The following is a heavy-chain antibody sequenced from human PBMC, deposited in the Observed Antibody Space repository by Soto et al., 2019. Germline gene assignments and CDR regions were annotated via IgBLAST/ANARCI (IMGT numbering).Heavy chain of an antibody. Sequence: GGSLRLSCAASGFTFSSYSMNWVRQAPGKGLEWVSSISSSSSYIYYADSVKGRFTISRDNAKNSLYLQMNSLRAEDTAVYYCARTGEQLEAFDYWGQGTLVTVSS. CDR1: GFTFSSYS. D-gene: IGHD6-6*01. CDR3: ARTGEQLEAFDY. J-gene: IGHJ4*02. CDR2: ISSSSSYI. V-gene: IGHV3-21*01.